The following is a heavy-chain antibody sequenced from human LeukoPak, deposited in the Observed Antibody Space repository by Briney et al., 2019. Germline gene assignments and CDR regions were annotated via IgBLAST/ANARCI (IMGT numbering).Heavy chain of an antibody. CDR2: IYYSGST. Sequence: SETLSLTCTVSGGSISSYYWSWIRQPPGKGLEWIGYIYYSGSTNYNPSLKSRVTISVDTSKNQFSLKLSSVTAADTAVYYCARGAYSSSWSRNYYYYYMDVWGKGTTVTVSS. D-gene: IGHD6-13*01. CDR1: GGSISSYY. CDR3: ARGAYSSSWSRNYYYYYMDV. J-gene: IGHJ6*03. V-gene: IGHV4-59*01.